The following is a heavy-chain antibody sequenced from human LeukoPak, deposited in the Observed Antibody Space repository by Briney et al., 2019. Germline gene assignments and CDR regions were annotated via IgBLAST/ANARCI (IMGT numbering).Heavy chain of an antibody. V-gene: IGHV3-74*01. CDR2: INSDGSST. J-gene: IGHJ1*01. CDR1: GFTFSSYW. D-gene: IGHD4-17*01. Sequence: GGSLRLSCAASGFTFSSYWMHWVRQAPGKGRVWVSRINSDGSSTSYADSVKGRFTISRDNSKNTLYVQMNRVRADDTAVYYCARDVGAGYGDYIRYLQHWGQGTLVTVSS. CDR3: ARDVGAGYGDYIRYLQH.